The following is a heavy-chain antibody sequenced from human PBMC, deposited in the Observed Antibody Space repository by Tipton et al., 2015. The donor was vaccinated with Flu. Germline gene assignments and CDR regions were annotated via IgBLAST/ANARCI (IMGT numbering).Heavy chain of an antibody. CDR1: GVSINNYF. J-gene: IGHJ4*02. D-gene: IGHD6-13*01. CDR2: VYYTGYT. Sequence: TLSLTCSVSGVSINNYFWSWIRQPPGKGLEWIGYVYYTGYTKYNPSLKTRVTISRDTSQNQLSLKLSSVTAADTAVYYCARLSSNWYHQLDNWGQGTLVTVSS. CDR3: ARLSSNWYHQLDN. V-gene: IGHV4-59*01.